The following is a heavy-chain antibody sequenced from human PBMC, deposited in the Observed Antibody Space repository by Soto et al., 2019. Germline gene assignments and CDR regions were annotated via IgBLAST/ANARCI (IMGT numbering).Heavy chain of an antibody. Sequence: EVHLLESGGGLVQPGGSLRLSYAASGFTFSSYGMSWVRQAPGKGLEWVSSISGSEGRTYYADSVRGRFTISRDNSKNTLYLQMNSLRADDTAVYFCAKEPRNIMMIAIVTPDYWGQGTLVTVSS. D-gene: IGHD3-16*01. V-gene: IGHV3-23*01. J-gene: IGHJ4*02. CDR1: GFTFSSYG. CDR2: ISGSEGRT. CDR3: AKEPRNIMMIAIVTPDY.